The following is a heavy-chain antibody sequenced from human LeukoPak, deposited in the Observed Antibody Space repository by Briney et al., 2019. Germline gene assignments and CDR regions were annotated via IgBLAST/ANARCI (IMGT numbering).Heavy chain of an antibody. CDR1: GFTFSSYA. D-gene: IGHD2-15*01. V-gene: IGHV3-23*01. Sequence: PGGSLRLSCAASGFTFSSYAMSWVRQAPGKGLEWVSAISGSGGSTYYADSVKGRFTISRDNSKNTLYLQMNSLRAEDTAVYYCAKGVRCSGGSCYFDYWGQGTLVTVSS. CDR2: ISGSGGST. CDR3: AKGVRCSGGSCYFDY. J-gene: IGHJ4*02.